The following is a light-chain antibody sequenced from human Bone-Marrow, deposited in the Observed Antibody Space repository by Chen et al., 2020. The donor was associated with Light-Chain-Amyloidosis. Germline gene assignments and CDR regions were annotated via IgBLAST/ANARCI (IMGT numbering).Light chain of an antibody. Sequence: SYELTQPPSVSVSPGQTARLTCSGDDLPTKYAYWYQQKPGQAPVLVRHRDTERPSGISERFSGSSSGTTATLTISGVQAEDEADYHCQSADSSGTYEVIFGGVTKLTVL. CDR3: QSADSSGTYEVI. J-gene: IGLJ2*01. V-gene: IGLV3-25*03. CDR1: DLPTKY. CDR2: RDT.